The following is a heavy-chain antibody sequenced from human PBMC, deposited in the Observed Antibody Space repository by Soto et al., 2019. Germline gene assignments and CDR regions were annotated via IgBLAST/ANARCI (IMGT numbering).Heavy chain of an antibody. CDR2: IYYSGIT. CDR3: ARTPPLGYFDY. CDR1: GGSISSGDYY. V-gene: IGHV4-30-4*01. J-gene: IGHJ4*02. Sequence: SETLSLTCTVSGGSISSGDYYWSWIRQPPGKGLEWIGYIYYSGITYYNPSLKSRVTISVDTSKNQFSLKLSSVTAADTAVYYCARTPPLGYFDYWGQGTLVTVSS.